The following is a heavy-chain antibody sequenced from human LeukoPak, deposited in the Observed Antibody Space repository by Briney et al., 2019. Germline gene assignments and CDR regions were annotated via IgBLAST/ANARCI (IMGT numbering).Heavy chain of an antibody. D-gene: IGHD3-9*01. CDR2: ISGSGGST. CDR3: AKTSSRTLTGHFDC. J-gene: IGHJ4*02. Sequence: GGSLRLSCAASGFTFSSYAMSWVRQAPGKGLEWVSAISGSGGSTYYADSVKGRFTISRDNSKNTVYLQMSGLRAEDTAVYYCAKTSSRTLTGHFDCWGQGTLVTVSS. CDR1: GFTFSSYA. V-gene: IGHV3-23*01.